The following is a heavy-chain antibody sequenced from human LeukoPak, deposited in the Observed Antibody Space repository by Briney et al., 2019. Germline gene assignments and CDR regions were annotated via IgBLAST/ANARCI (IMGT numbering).Heavy chain of an antibody. V-gene: IGHV1-69*01. D-gene: IGHD4-17*01. CDR2: IIPIFGTA. J-gene: IGHJ5*02. Sequence: SMKVSCKASGGTFSSYAISWVRQAPGQGLEWMGGIIPIFGTADYAQKFQGRVTITADESTSTAYMELSSLRSEDTAVYYCARAPDYGDYVGWFDPWGQGTLVTVSS. CDR3: ARAPDYGDYVGWFDP. CDR1: GGTFSSYA.